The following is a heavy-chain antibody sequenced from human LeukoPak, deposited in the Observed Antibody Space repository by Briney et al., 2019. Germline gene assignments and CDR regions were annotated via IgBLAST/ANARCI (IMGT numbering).Heavy chain of an antibody. V-gene: IGHV3-49*03. CDR1: GFTFGDYA. CDR2: IRSKAYGGTT. J-gene: IGHJ5*02. D-gene: IGHD3-3*01. CDR3: TRVGGITIFGVVTKWFDP. Sequence: QAGGSLRLSCTASGFTFGDYAMSWFRQAPGKGLEWVGFIRSKAYGGTTEYAASVKGRFTISRDDSKSIAYLQMNSLKTEDTAVYYCTRVGGITIFGVVTKWFDPWGQGTLVTVSS.